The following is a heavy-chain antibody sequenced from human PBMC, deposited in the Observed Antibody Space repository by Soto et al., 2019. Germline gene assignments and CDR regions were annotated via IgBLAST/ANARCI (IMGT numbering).Heavy chain of an antibody. Sequence: SETLSLTCAVFGVSTSRGASSLSWLRQRLGKGLEWIGYITHRGSNYYNTPLKSQITITVDTSKNQFSLKLSSVTAADTAVFYCARRGPVDLGWKNSMNVWGQGTKVTVSS. CDR2: ITHRGSN. J-gene: IGHJ6*02. CDR3: ARRGPVDLGWKNSMNV. CDR1: GVSTSRGASS. V-gene: IGHV4-30-2*05. D-gene: IGHD5-12*01.